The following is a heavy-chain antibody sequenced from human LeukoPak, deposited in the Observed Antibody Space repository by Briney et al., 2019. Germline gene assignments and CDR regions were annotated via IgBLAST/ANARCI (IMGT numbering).Heavy chain of an antibody. Sequence: GGSLRLSCAASGFIFSDYYMSWIRQAPGKGLEWVSYISSSGSTMYYTDSVKGRFTISRDNAKDSLYLQMNSLRAEDTAVYYCAKDGGGNYYDSSGYQLDYWGQGTLVTVSS. J-gene: IGHJ4*02. CDR2: ISSSGSTM. V-gene: IGHV3-11*01. D-gene: IGHD3-22*01. CDR3: AKDGGGNYYDSSGYQLDY. CDR1: GFIFSDYY.